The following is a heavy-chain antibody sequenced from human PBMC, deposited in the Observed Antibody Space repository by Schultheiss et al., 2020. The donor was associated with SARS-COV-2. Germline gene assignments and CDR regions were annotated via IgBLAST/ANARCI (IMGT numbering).Heavy chain of an antibody. CDR2: ISYDGSNK. CDR3: AREEALLVGGAFDI. CDR1: GFTFSSYA. Sequence: GGSLRLSCAASGFTFSSYAMHWVRQAPGKGLEWVAVISYDGSNKYYADSVKGRFTISRDNSKNTLYLQMNSLRAEDTALYYCAREEALLVGGAFDIWGQGTMVTVSS. J-gene: IGHJ3*02. D-gene: IGHD3-16*01. V-gene: IGHV3-30*07.